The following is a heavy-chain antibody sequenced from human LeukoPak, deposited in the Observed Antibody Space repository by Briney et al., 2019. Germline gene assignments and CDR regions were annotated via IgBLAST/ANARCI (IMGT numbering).Heavy chain of an antibody. CDR2: ISATGGRT. J-gene: IGHJ3*02. CDR3: AKDLFPYLAAFDI. CDR1: ELTFSNYG. D-gene: IGHD2-21*01. Sequence: GGSLRLSCVASELTFSNYGMSWFRQAPGKGLKWVSGISATGGRTYYTDSVTGRFTISRDNSKNTVYMQMNSLRGEDTAVYYCAKDLFPYLAAFDIWGQGTMVTVSS. V-gene: IGHV3-23*01.